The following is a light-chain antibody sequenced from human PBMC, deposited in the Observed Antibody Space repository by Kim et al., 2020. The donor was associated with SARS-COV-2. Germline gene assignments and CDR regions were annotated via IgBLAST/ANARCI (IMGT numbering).Light chain of an antibody. Sequence: VALGQTVRITCQGDSHESYYATRYQQKPGQATILVIYGKNNRPSGIPDRFSGSSSGNTASLTITGTQAGDEADYYCNSRDSNDNVVFGGGTQLTVL. CDR1: SHESYY. CDR2: GKN. V-gene: IGLV3-19*01. CDR3: NSRDSNDNVV. J-gene: IGLJ2*01.